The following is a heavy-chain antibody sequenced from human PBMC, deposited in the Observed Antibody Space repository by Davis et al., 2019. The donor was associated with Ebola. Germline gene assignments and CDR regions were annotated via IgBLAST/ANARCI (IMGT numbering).Heavy chain of an antibody. D-gene: IGHD2-15*01. CDR3: AKVKIGYCSGGSCYGFDY. J-gene: IGHJ4*02. Sequence: GGSLRLSCAASGFTFSSYGMHWVRQAPGKGLEWVAVISYDGSNKYYADSVKGRFTISRDNSKNTLYLQMNSLRAEDTAVYYCAKVKIGYCSGGSCYGFDYWGQGTLVTVSS. CDR2: ISYDGSNK. CDR1: GFTFSSYG. V-gene: IGHV3-30*18.